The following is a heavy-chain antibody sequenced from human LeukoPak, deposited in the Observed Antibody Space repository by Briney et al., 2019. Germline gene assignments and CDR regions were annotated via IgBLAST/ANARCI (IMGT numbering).Heavy chain of an antibody. Sequence: GASVKVSCKAFGGTFSSYAISWVRQAPGQGLEWMGGIIPIFGTANYAQKFQGRVTITADESTSTAYMELSSLRSEDTAVYYCARDPLVVVPAAQDIVATEVDYWGQGTLVTVSS. CDR1: GGTFSSYA. CDR3: ARDPLVVVPAAQDIVATEVDY. CDR2: IIPIFGTA. J-gene: IGHJ4*02. V-gene: IGHV1-69*13. D-gene: IGHD2-2*01.